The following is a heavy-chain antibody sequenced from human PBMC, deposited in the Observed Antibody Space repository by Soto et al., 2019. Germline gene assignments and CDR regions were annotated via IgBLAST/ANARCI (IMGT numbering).Heavy chain of an antibody. Sequence: SETLSLTCTVSGASIGSSYWTWIRQPPGKGLEWMGYIFYSGSTNYNPSLSGRVSMTVDTSKNQVSLNLRSVTAADTAVYYCAGVSTVTKFDYGGHGMLVTVSS. V-gene: IGHV4-59*01. CDR1: GASIGSSY. CDR2: IFYSGST. D-gene: IGHD4-17*01. CDR3: AGVSTVTKFDY. J-gene: IGHJ4*01.